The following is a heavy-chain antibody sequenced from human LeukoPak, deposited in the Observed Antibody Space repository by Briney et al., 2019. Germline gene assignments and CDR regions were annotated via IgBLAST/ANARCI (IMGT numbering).Heavy chain of an antibody. J-gene: IGHJ4*02. V-gene: IGHV4-61*01. D-gene: IGHD2/OR15-2a*01. CDR3: ARVIGAAPYYFDY. CDR2: IYYSGST. CDR1: GASISSASYY. Sequence: SETLSLTCTVSGASISSASYYWSWIRQPPGKRLEWIGYIYYSGSTNYNLSLKSRLTISLDTSKNQFSPNLSSVTAADTAAYYCARVIGAAPYYFDYWGQGTLVTVSS.